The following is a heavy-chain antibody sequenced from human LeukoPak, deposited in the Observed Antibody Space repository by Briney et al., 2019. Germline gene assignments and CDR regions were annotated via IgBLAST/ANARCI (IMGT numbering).Heavy chain of an antibody. V-gene: IGHV3-23*01. J-gene: IGHJ4*02. D-gene: IGHD6-13*01. CDR2: ISGGGTST. Sequence: GGSLRLSCAASGLTFTTYAMSWVRQAPGKGLEWVSTISGGGTSTYSADSVKGRFTISRDNSKNTLYLQMNSLRAEDTAVYYCAKGLGSATGKFDYWGQGALVTVSS. CDR3: AKGLGSATGKFDY. CDR1: GLTFTTYA.